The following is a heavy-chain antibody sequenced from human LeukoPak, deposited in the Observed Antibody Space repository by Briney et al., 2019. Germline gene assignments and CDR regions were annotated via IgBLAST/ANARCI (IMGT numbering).Heavy chain of an antibody. V-gene: IGHV1-2*02. D-gene: IGHD2-21*01. Sequence: ASVKVSCKASGYTFTDYYIHWVRQAPGQGLEWMGWINSNSGATNYAQKFQGRVTMTRDTSISTAYMELSSLRSDDTAVYYCARVPGGAAYDLDHWGLGTLVTVSS. CDR1: GYTFTDYY. CDR3: ARVPGGAAYDLDH. J-gene: IGHJ4*02. CDR2: INSNSGAT.